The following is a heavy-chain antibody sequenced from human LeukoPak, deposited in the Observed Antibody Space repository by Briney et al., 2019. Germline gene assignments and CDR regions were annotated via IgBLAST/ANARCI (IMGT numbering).Heavy chain of an antibody. CDR3: ATMGLGVRATSGRDY. CDR1: GYTLTELS. J-gene: IGHJ4*02. CDR2: FDPEDGET. V-gene: IGHV1-24*01. D-gene: IGHD1-26*01. Sequence: ASVKVSCKVSGYTLTELSMHWVRQAPGKGLEWMGGFDPEDGETIYAQKFQGRVTMTEDTSTDTAYMELSSLRSEDTAVHYCATMGLGVRATSGRDYWGQGTLVTVSS.